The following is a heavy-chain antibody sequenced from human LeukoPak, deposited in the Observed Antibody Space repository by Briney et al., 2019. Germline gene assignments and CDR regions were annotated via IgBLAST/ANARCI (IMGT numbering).Heavy chain of an antibody. J-gene: IGHJ4*02. Sequence: SETLSLTCTASGGSVSSGSYYWSWIRQPPGKGLEWIGYIYYSGRTNYNASLKSRVTISVDTSKNQLSLRLSSVAAADTAIYCCARGRRRFDQWGQGTLVTVSS. CDR2: IYYSGRT. V-gene: IGHV4-61*01. CDR3: ARGRRRFDQ. CDR1: GGSVSSGSYY.